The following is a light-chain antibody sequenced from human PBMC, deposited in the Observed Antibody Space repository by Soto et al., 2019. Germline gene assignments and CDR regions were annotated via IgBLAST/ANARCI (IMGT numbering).Light chain of an antibody. Sequence: QSVLTQPPSVSGAPGQRVTISCTGSSSNLGAGYVEHWYQQHPGKPPKLPIFNAIYRPPGVADRFSGSKSGTSAALAITGLQAEDEADYYCQSYDNSRSGYVFGTGTKLTVL. CDR2: NAI. J-gene: IGLJ1*01. CDR1: SSNLGAGYV. V-gene: IGLV1-40*01. CDR3: QSYDNSRSGYV.